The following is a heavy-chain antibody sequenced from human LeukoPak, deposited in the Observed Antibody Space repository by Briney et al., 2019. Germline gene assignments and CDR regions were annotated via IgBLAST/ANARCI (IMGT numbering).Heavy chain of an antibody. CDR2: IYPGDSDT. D-gene: IGHD3-22*01. CDR1: GYSFTSYW. Sequence: GESLKISCKGSGYSFTSYWIGWVRQMPGKGLEWMGIIYPGDSDTRYSPSFQGQVTISADKSISTAYLQWSSPKASDTAVYYCARSPITMISQSGLPRGIDAFDIWGQGTMVTVSS. V-gene: IGHV5-51*01. J-gene: IGHJ3*02. CDR3: ARSPITMISQSGLPRGIDAFDI.